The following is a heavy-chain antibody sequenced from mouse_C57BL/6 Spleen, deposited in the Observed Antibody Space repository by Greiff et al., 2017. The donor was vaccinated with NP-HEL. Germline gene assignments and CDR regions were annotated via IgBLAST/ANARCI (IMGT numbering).Heavy chain of an antibody. CDR1: GYTFTSYW. CDR2: IYPGSGST. D-gene: IGHD2-4*01. Sequence: QVQLQQPGAELVKPGASVKMSCKASGYTFTSYWITWVKQRPGQGLEWIGDIYPGSGSTNYNEKFKSKATLTVDTSSSTAYMQLSSLTSEDSAVYYCARPYYDYDGDAMDYWGQGTSVTVSS. CDR3: ARPYYDYDGDAMDY. J-gene: IGHJ4*01. V-gene: IGHV1-55*01.